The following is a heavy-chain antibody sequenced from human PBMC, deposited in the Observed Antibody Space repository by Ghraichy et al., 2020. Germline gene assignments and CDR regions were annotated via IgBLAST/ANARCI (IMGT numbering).Heavy chain of an antibody. CDR3: AKDTSGWGGFDP. CDR1: GFTFSSYG. Sequence: GGSLRLSCAASGFTFSSYGMHWVRQAPGKGLEWVAVISYDGSNKYYADSVKGRFTISRDNSKNTLYLQMNSLRAEDTAVYYCAKDTSGWGGFDPWGQGTLVTVSS. D-gene: IGHD6-19*01. J-gene: IGHJ5*02. CDR2: ISYDGSNK. V-gene: IGHV3-30*18.